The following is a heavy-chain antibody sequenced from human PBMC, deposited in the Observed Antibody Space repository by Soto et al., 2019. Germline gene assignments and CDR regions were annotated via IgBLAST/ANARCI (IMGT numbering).Heavy chain of an antibody. J-gene: IGHJ4*02. V-gene: IGHV3-30*18. CDR1: GFTFGTYG. CDR3: AKDKSQKTVFGDYYFDS. Sequence: QVQLVESGGGVAQPGRSLRLSCAASGFTFGTYGMHWVRQAPGRGLEWVAVISYDGSDKFYADSVKGRFTISRDNSENTLFLQMDSLTTEDTAVSFCAKDKSQKTVFGDYYFDSWGQGTLVSVSS. D-gene: IGHD3-3*01. CDR2: ISYDGSDK.